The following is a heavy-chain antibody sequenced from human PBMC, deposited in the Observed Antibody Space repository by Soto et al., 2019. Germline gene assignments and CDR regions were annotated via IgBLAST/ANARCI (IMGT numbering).Heavy chain of an antibody. J-gene: IGHJ4*02. Sequence: EVQLVESGGGLVKPGGSLRLSCAASGFTFSNAWMSWVRQAPGKGLEWVGRIKSKTDGGTIHYAAPVKGRFTIPRDDSTNTLYLQMNSLKTEDTAVYYCPTDTTYYDYIWWSYRYGWGQGTLVTVSS. V-gene: IGHV3-15*06. D-gene: IGHD3-16*02. CDR3: PTDTTYYDYIWWSYRYG. CDR1: GFTFSNAW. CDR2: IKSKTDGGTI.